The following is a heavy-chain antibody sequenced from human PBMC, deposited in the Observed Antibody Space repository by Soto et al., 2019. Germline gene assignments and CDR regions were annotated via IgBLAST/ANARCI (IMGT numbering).Heavy chain of an antibody. CDR3: AKMSDGWYGAFHI. Sequence: PGGSLRLSCAASGFTFSIYAMAWVRQAPGKGLKWVSTISGSGTSAYYADAVQGRFTFPRDNSKNTLYLQMNSLRAEDTAVYYCAKMSDGWYGAFHIWGQGTMVTVSS. D-gene: IGHD6-19*01. J-gene: IGHJ3*02. V-gene: IGHV3-23*01. CDR2: ISGSGTSA. CDR1: GFTFSIYA.